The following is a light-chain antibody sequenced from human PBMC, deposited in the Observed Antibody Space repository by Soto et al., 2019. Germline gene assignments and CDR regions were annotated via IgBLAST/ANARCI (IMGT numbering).Light chain of an antibody. CDR3: QTWGTGPYV. CDR1: SGHSSYA. J-gene: IGLJ1*01. CDR2: LNSDGSH. Sequence: QPVLTQSPSASASLGASVKLTCTLSSGHSSYAIAWHQQQPEKGPRYLMKLNSDGSHSKGDGIPDRFSGSSSGAARYLTISSLQSEDEADYYCQTWGTGPYVFGTGTKLTVL. V-gene: IGLV4-69*01.